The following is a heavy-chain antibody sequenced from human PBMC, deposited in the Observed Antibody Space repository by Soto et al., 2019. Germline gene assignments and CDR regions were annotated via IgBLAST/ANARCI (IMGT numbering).Heavy chain of an antibody. Sequence: ASVKVSCKASGYTFTGYYMHWVRQAPGQGLEWMGWINPNSGGTNYAQKFQGWVTMTRDTSISTAYMELSRLRSDDTAVYYCARGLSDFWSGYPLYMDVWGKGTTVTVSS. CDR1: GYTFTGYY. CDR3: ARGLSDFWSGYPLYMDV. J-gene: IGHJ6*03. V-gene: IGHV1-2*04. D-gene: IGHD3-3*01. CDR2: INPNSGGT.